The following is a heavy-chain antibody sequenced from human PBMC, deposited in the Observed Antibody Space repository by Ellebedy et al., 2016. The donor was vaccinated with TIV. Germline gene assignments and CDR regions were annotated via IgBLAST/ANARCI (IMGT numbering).Heavy chain of an antibody. CDR1: GYTFSSFG. V-gene: IGHV3-33*05. CDR2: ISYDGNYK. D-gene: IGHD3-10*01. J-gene: IGHJ4*03. Sequence: GESLKISCAASGYTFSSFGMHWVRQAPGKGLEWVAVISYDGNYKYYADSVKGRFTISRDNAKNSLYLQMSSLRAEDTAVYYCARDQGWAYPGSTRFDYWGQGTLVTVSS. CDR3: ARDQGWAYPGSTRFDY.